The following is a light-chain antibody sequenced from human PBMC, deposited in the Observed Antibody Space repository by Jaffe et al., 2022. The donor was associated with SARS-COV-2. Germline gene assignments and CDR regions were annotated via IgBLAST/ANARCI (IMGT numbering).Light chain of an antibody. Sequence: QAVVTQEPSLTVSPGGTVTLTCASSTGAVTSGHYPYWFQQNPGQAPRTLIYDTNNKNSWTPARFSGSLLGGRAALTLSGAQPEDEAEYYCMLTYNGPMVFGGGTKLTVL. CDR3: MLTYNGPMV. V-gene: IGLV7-46*01. CDR1: TGAVTSGHY. J-gene: IGLJ2*01. CDR2: DTN.